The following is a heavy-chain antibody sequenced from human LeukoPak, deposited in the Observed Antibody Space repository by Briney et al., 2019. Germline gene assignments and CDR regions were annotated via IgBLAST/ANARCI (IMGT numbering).Heavy chain of an antibody. CDR3: ARSDCSGGSCYYDY. J-gene: IGHJ4*02. CDR1: GYSFTSYW. V-gene: IGHV5-51*01. CDR2: IYPGDSDT. Sequence: WESLNISCKGSGYSFTSYWIGWVRQMPGKGLEWMGIIYPGDSDTRYSPSFQGQVTISADTSISTAYLQWSRLKASDTAMYYCARSDCSGGSCYYDYWGQGTLVTVSS. D-gene: IGHD2-15*01.